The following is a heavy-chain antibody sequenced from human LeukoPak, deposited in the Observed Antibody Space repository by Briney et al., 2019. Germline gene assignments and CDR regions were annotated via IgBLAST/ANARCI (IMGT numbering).Heavy chain of an antibody. Sequence: SETLSLTCTVSGGSISSSSYYWGWIRQPPGKGLEWIGSIYYSGSTYYNPSLKSRITISVDTSQNQFSLKLSSVTAADTAVYYCARDEEHYYDSSGYYWATAGLSDYWGQGTLVTVSS. CDR2: IYYSGST. CDR3: ARDEEHYYDSSGYYWATAGLSDY. D-gene: IGHD3-22*01. V-gene: IGHV4-39*02. J-gene: IGHJ4*02. CDR1: GGSISSSSYY.